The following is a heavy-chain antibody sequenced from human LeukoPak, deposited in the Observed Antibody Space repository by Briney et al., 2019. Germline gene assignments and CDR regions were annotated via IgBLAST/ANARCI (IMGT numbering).Heavy chain of an antibody. CDR1: GFTFSNYA. CDR2: ISYDGNDK. CDR3: ARDRAWNYFDY. J-gene: IGHJ4*02. D-gene: IGHD3-3*01. Sequence: GSLRLSCAASGFTFSNYAMHWVRQAPGKGLEWVAIISYDGNDKYYTDSVEGRFTISRDNSKNTLYLQMDSLRAEDTAVYYCARDRAWNYFDYWGQGTLVTVSS. V-gene: IGHV3-30-3*01.